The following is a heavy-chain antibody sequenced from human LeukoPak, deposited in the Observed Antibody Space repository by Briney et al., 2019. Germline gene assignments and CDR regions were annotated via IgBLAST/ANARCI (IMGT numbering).Heavy chain of an antibody. CDR1: GYTFTSYG. CDR3: ARNGLTTGAKSYYYYMDV. CDR2: ISAYNGNT. V-gene: IGHV1-18*01. J-gene: IGHJ6*03. Sequence: ASVKVSCKASGYTFTSYGISWVRQAPGQGLEWMGWISAYNGNTNYAQKLQGRVTMTTDTSTSTAYMELRSLRSDDTDVYYCARNGLTTGAKSYYYYMDVWGKGTTVTVSS. D-gene: IGHD1-1*01.